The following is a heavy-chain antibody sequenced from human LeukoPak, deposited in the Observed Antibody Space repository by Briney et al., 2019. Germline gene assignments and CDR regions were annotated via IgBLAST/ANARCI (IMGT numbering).Heavy chain of an antibody. CDR1: GFTVSSNY. Sequence: GGSLRLSCAASGFTVSSNYMSWVRQAPGKGLEWVSTISGSGGSTYYADSVKGRFTISRDNSKSTLYLQMNSLRAEDTAVYYCAKGPSYGGLDSWGQGTLVTVSS. D-gene: IGHD4-23*01. J-gene: IGHJ4*02. CDR2: ISGSGGST. V-gene: IGHV3-23*01. CDR3: AKGPSYGGLDS.